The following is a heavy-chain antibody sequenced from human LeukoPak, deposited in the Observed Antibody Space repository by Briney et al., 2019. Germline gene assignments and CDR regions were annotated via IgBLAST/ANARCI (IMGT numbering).Heavy chain of an antibody. CDR2: ISGNAAAT. CDR3: AKDGDYNNGWYFFDF. Sequence: GGSLRLSCAAAGFTFSSYAMTWVRQAPGKGLEGVSTISGNAAATYYPDSVKGRFTISRDSSRNTAYLQMNTLRAEDTAVYYCAKDGDYNNGWYFFDFWGQGTLVTVSS. D-gene: IGHD6-19*01. V-gene: IGHV3-23*01. CDR1: GFTFSSYA. J-gene: IGHJ4*02.